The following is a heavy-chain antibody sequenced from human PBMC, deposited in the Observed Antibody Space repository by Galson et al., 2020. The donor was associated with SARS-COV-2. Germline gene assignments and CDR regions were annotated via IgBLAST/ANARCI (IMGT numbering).Heavy chain of an antibody. D-gene: IGHD3-10*01. Sequence: SQTLSLTCTVSGGSISSHYWTWIRQPAGKGLEWIGRIYSTGSSNYNPSLKSRVTMSVDTSKNQISLKMSSVTAADTAVYYCARFYGSGSYYKSNYYKMDVWGQGTTVTVPS. J-gene: IGHJ6*02. V-gene: IGHV4-4*07. CDR3: ARFYGSGSYYKSNYYKMDV. CDR1: GGSISSHY. CDR2: IYSTGSS.